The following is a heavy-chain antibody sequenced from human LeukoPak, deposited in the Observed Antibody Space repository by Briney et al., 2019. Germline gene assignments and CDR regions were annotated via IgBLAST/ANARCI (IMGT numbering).Heavy chain of an antibody. CDR1: GGSISSSSYY. CDR3: ARRDLLVSTIDC. J-gene: IGHJ4*02. Sequence: SETLSLTCTVSGGSISSSSYYWGWIRQPPGKGLEWIGSIYYSGSTYYNPSLKSRVTISVDTSKNQFSLKLSSVTAADTAVYYCARRDLLVSTIDCWGQGTLVTVSS. D-gene: IGHD6-6*01. V-gene: IGHV4-39*07. CDR2: IYYSGST.